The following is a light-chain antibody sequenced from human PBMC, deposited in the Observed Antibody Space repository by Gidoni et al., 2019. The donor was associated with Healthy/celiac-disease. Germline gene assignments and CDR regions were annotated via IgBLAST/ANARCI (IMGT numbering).Light chain of an antibody. CDR3: AAWDDSLSGWV. V-gene: IGLV1-47*01. J-gene: IGLJ3*02. CDR1: SSNIGSNY. Sequence: SVLTHPPPASRAPGQRVTISFSRSSSNIGSNYVYWYQQLPGTAPKLLIYRNNQRPSGVPDRFSGSKSGTSASLAISGLRSEDEADYYCAAWDDSLSGWVFGGGTKLTVL. CDR2: RNN.